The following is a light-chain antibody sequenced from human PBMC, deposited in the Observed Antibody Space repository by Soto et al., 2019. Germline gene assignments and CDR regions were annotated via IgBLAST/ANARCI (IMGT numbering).Light chain of an antibody. CDR3: QQHINWPLT. CDR1: QTVSSS. CDR2: EAS. J-gene: IGKJ4*01. Sequence: EIVLTQFPGTLSLSPGERATLSCRASQTVSSSLAWYQQKPGQAPRLLIYEASNRATGIPARFSGSGSGADFTLTISSLEPEDFALYYCQQHINWPLTFGGGTKVDIK. V-gene: IGKV3-11*01.